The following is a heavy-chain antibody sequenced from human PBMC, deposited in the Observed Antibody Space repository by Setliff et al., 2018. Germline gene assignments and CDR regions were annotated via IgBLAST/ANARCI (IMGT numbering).Heavy chain of an antibody. CDR1: GDTSTTYA. V-gene: IGHV1-3*01. D-gene: IGHD6-13*01. CDR2: INAGNGNI. Sequence: GPSVKVSCKASGDTSTTYAIHWVHQAPGQGLEWMGWINAGNGNIRYSQNFQGRVTMTSDSSISTAYMELSGLRSDDTAVYFCARDQGHGITAAGPDFWGQGTLVTVSS. J-gene: IGHJ4*02. CDR3: ARDQGHGITAAGPDF.